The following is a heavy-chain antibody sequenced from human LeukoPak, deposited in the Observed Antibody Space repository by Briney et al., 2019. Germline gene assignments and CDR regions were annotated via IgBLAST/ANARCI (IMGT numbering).Heavy chain of an antibody. J-gene: IGHJ3*02. CDR3: AKPKTYYYDSSGYYYQHDAFDI. Sequence: GGSLRLPCAASGFTFSSYAMSWVRQAPGKGLEWVSAISGSGGSTYYADSVKGRFTISRDNSKNTLYLQMNSLRAEDTAVYYCAKPKTYYYDSSGYYYQHDAFDIWGQGTMVTVSS. V-gene: IGHV3-23*01. CDR2: ISGSGGST. CDR1: GFTFSSYA. D-gene: IGHD3-22*01.